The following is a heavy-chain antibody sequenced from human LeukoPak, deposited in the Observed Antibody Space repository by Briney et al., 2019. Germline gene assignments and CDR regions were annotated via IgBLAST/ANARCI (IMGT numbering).Heavy chain of an antibody. CDR1: GFTFDDYA. Sequence: GGSLRLSCAASGFTFDDYAMHWVRQAPGKGLEWVSGISWNSGSIGYADSVKGRFTISRDNSKNTLYLQMNSLRAEDTAVYYCARDDYGDYGGVEYFQHWGQGTLVTVSS. D-gene: IGHD4-17*01. V-gene: IGHV3-9*01. CDR3: ARDDYGDYGGVEYFQH. J-gene: IGHJ1*01. CDR2: ISWNSGSI.